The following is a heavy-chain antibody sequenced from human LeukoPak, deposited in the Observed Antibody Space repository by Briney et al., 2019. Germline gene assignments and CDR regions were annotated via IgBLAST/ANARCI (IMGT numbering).Heavy chain of an antibody. CDR3: ASDYDSSGYYC. D-gene: IGHD3-22*01. CDR2: IYSGGST. V-gene: IGHV3-53*01. J-gene: IGHJ4*02. Sequence: GGSLRLSCAASGFTVSSNYMSWVRQAPGKGLEWVSVIYSGGSTYYADSVKGRFTISRDNSKNTLYLQMNSLRAEDTAVYYCASDYDSSGYYCWGQGALVTVSS. CDR1: GFTVSSNY.